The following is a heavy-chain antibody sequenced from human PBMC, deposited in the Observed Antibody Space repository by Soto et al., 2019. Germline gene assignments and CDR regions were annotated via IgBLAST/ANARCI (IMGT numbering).Heavy chain of an antibody. CDR3: AKALRYSGSYLGAFEY. D-gene: IGHD1-26*01. V-gene: IGHV3-23*01. Sequence: EVQVLESGGGLVQPGGSLRLSCAASGCTFSSYAMSWVSQAPGKGLEWVSAISGRGGSTYYADSVKGRFTISRDTSKNTLYLQMTSLRAEDTAVYYGAKALRYSGSYLGAFEYLGQGTLVTVSS. CDR1: GCTFSSYA. CDR2: ISGRGGST. J-gene: IGHJ4*02.